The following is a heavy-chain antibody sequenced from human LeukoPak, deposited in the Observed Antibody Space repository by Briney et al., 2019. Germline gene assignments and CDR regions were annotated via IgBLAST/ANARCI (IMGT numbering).Heavy chain of an antibody. J-gene: IGHJ4*02. CDR1: GYTFTGYG. CDR3: AKSRQSYYYDSSGYLRLDY. Sequence: SVKVSCKASGYTFTGYGISWVRQAPGQGLEWMGGIIPIFGTANYAQKFQGRVTITADESTSTAYMELSSLRSEDTAVYYCAKSRQSYYYDSSGYLRLDYWGQGTLVTVSS. V-gene: IGHV1-69*13. CDR2: IIPIFGTA. D-gene: IGHD3-22*01.